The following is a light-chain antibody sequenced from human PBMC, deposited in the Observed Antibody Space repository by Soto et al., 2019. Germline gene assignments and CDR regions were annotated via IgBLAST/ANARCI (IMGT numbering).Light chain of an antibody. J-gene: IGLJ2*01. CDR2: YDS. Sequence: SYELTQPPSVSVAPGKTARITCGGNNIGSKSVHWYQQKPGQAPVLVIYYDSDRPSGLPERFSGSNSGNTATLTISRVEAGDEADYHCQVWDSSSDHVVFGGGTKLTVL. V-gene: IGLV3-21*04. CDR1: NIGSKS. CDR3: QVWDSSSDHVV.